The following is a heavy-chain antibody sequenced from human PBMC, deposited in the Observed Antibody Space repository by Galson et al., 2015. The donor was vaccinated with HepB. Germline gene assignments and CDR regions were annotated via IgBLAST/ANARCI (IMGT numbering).Heavy chain of an antibody. Sequence: SLRLSCAAPGFTFSSYAMHWVRQAPGKGLEWVAVITYDGSNKYYADSVKGRFTISRDNSKNTLYLQMNSLRAEDTAVYYCAIAYHYGYYYYGMDVWGQGTTVTVSS. J-gene: IGHJ6*02. D-gene: IGHD3-16*01. CDR1: GFTFSSYA. V-gene: IGHV3-30*04. CDR2: ITYDGSNK. CDR3: AIAYHYGYYYYGMDV.